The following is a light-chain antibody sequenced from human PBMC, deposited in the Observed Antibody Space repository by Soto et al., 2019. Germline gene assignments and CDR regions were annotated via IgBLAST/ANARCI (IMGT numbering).Light chain of an antibody. CDR2: WAS. CDR3: QQYYSTPFT. V-gene: IGKV4-1*01. J-gene: IGKJ3*01. Sequence: DIVMTQSPDSLAVSLGERATINCKSSQSVLYSSNNKNYLAWYQQKPGQAPKVLIYWASTRESGVPDRFSGSGSGTDFTLTISSLQAEDVAVYYCQQYYSTPFTFGPGTKVYIK. CDR1: QSVLYSSNNKNY.